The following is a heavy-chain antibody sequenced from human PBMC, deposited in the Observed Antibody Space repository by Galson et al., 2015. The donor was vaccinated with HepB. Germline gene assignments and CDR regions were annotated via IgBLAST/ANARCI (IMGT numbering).Heavy chain of an antibody. Sequence: SLRLSCAASGFTFSSYTMNWVRQAPGKGLEWVAFIWYDGRNKYYADSVKGRFTISRDNSKNTLYQQMNSLRAEDTAVYYCVRDRPTEYYYDSYGYAYYFDYWGQGTLVTVSS. CDR3: VRDRPTEYYYDSYGYAYYFDY. CDR2: IWYDGRNK. D-gene: IGHD3-22*01. V-gene: IGHV3-33*08. CDR1: GFTFSSYT. J-gene: IGHJ4*02.